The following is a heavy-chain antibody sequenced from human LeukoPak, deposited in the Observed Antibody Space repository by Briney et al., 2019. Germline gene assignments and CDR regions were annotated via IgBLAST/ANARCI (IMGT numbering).Heavy chain of an antibody. J-gene: IGHJ5*01. D-gene: IGHD4-17*01. V-gene: IGHV3-11*04. CDR1: GFTFSDYY. CDR2: ISSSGSTI. Sequence: GGSLRLSCAASGFTFSDYYMSWIRQAPGKGLEWVSYISSSGSTIYYADSVKGRFTISRDNAKNSLYLQMNSLRAEDTAVYYCATEDDYGDYVSWFDSWGQGTLVTVSS. CDR3: ATEDDYGDYVSWFDS.